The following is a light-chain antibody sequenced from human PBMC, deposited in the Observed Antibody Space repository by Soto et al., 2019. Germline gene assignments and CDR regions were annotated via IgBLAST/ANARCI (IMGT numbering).Light chain of an antibody. J-gene: IGKJ3*01. CDR1: QTISSN. CDR3: QQYNNWPPFT. Sequence: DIVMTPSPATLSVSPGESAPLSCRASQTISSNLAWYQQKPGQTPRLLIYGASTRAAGIPARFSGSGSGTDFTLTITSLQSEDFAVYYCQQYNNWPPFTFGPGIKVDIK. CDR2: GAS. V-gene: IGKV3-15*01.